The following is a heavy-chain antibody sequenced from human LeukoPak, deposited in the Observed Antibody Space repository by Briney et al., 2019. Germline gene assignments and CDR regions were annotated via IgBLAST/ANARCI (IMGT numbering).Heavy chain of an antibody. V-gene: IGHV4-34*01. J-gene: IGHJ4*01. CDR3: ARADYWVPFDY. CDR1: GGSFSGYY. Sequence: PSETLSLTCAVYGGSFSGYYWSWIRQPPGKGLEWIGEINHSGSTNYNPSLKSRVTISVDTSKNQFSLKLSSVTAADTAVYYCARADYWVPFDYCGQGTLVTVSS. D-gene: IGHD4-11*01. CDR2: INHSGST.